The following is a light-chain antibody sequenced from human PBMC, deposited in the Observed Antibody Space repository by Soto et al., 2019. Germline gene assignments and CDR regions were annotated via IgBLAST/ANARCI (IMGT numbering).Light chain of an antibody. CDR2: LNSDGSH. CDR3: QTWGTGIWV. V-gene: IGLV4-69*01. J-gene: IGLJ3*02. CDR1: SGHSSYA. Sequence: QLVLTQSPSASASLGASVKLTCTLSSGHSSYAIAWHQQQPEKGPRYLMKLNSDGSHSKGDGIPDRFSGSSSGAERYLTISRLQSGDEADYYCQTWGTGIWVFGGGTQLTVL.